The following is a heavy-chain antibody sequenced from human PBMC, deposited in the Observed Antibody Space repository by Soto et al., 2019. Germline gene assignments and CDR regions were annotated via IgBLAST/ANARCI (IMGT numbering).Heavy chain of an antibody. CDR1: GFTFSSYA. V-gene: IGHV3-30-3*01. Sequence: GGSLRLSCAASGFTFSSYAMHWVRQAPGKGLEWVAVISYDGSNKYYADSVKGRFTISRDNSKNTLYLQMNSLRAEDTAVYYCARDPSAPAPYYDFWSGYNYYFDYWGQGTLVTVSS. CDR2: ISYDGSNK. D-gene: IGHD3-3*01. J-gene: IGHJ4*02. CDR3: ARDPSAPAPYYDFWSGYNYYFDY.